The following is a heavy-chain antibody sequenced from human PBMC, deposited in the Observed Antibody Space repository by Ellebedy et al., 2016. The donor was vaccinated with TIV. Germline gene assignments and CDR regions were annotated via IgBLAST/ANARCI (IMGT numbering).Heavy chain of an antibody. Sequence: GESLKISCAASGFTFSDYGMHWIRQIPGTGLEWVAIIWYDGTKEYYADSVKGRFTISRDNSENTLYLQMDSLRADDTAIYYCARNMVRGVLNWFDPWGQGTLVTVSS. D-gene: IGHD3-10*01. CDR1: GFTFSDYG. J-gene: IGHJ5*02. CDR2: IWYDGTKE. CDR3: ARNMVRGVLNWFDP. V-gene: IGHV3-33*01.